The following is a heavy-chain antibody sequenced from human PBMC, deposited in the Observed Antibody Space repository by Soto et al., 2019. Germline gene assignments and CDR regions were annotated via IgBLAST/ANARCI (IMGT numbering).Heavy chain of an antibody. D-gene: IGHD6-19*01. V-gene: IGHV3-30-3*01. J-gene: IGHJ4*02. CDR1: GFTFSSYA. Sequence: GGSLRLSCAASGFTFSSYAMHWVRQAPGKGLEWVAVISYDGSNKYYADSVKGRFTISRDNSKNTLYLQMNSLRAEDTAVYYCARVQVAGMTHPGSGFDYWGQGTLVTVSS. CDR2: ISYDGSNK. CDR3: ARVQVAGMTHPGSGFDY.